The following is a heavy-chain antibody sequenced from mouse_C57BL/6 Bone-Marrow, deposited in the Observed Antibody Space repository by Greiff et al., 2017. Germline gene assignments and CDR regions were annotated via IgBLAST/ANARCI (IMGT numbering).Heavy chain of an antibody. J-gene: IGHJ3*01. D-gene: IGHD5-2*01. CDR3: TTEEEYAGRAY. CDR1: GFNIKDDY. Sequence: EVKLQESGAELVRPGASVKLSCTASGFNIKDDYMHWVKQRPEQGLEWIGWIDPEDGDTEYASKFQGKATITADTSSNTADLQLSSLTSEDTAVYYCTTEEEYAGRAYWGQGTLVTVSA. CDR2: IDPEDGDT. V-gene: IGHV14-4*01.